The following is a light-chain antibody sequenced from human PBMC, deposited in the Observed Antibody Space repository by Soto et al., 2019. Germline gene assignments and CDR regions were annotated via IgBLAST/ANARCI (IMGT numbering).Light chain of an antibody. J-gene: IGLJ2*01. CDR3: AVWDDSLNGSVA. Sequence: QSVLTQAPSASGTPGQRVTISCSGSSSNIGSNFVYWYQEFPGTAPKVLIYRNDQRPSGVPDRFSGSKSGTSASLAISGLRSEDEADYYCAVWDDSLNGSVAFGGGTKLTVL. CDR1: SSNIGSNF. CDR2: RND. V-gene: IGLV1-47*01.